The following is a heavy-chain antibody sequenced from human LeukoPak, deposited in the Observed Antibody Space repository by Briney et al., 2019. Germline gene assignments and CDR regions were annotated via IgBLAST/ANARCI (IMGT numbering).Heavy chain of an antibody. Sequence: PGGSLRLSCAASGFTFSGCGMHWVRQAPGKGLEWVAFIRYDGSNRFYADSVKGRFSISRDNSENTLYLQLNSLRAEDTAVYYCAKDPCGSEITWGQGTLVTVSS. D-gene: IGHD3-10*01. J-gene: IGHJ5*02. V-gene: IGHV3-30*02. CDR3: AKDPCGSEIT. CDR1: GFTFSGCG. CDR2: IRYDGSNR.